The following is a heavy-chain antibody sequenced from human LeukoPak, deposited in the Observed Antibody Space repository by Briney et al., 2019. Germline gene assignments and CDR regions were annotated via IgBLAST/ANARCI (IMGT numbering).Heavy chain of an antibody. D-gene: IGHD3-16*01. CDR2: INHNGNVN. CDR3: ARGGGLDV. Sequence: PGGSLRLSCAASGFTFSSYWMNWARQAPGKGLEWVASINHNGNVNYYVDSVKGRFTISRDNAKNSLYLQMSNLRVEDTAVHFCARGGGLDVWGQGATVTVSS. V-gene: IGHV3-7*03. J-gene: IGHJ6*02. CDR1: GFTFSSYW.